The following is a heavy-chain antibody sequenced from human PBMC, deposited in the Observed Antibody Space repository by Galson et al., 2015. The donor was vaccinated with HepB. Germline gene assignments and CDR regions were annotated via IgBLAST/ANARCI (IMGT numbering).Heavy chain of an antibody. J-gene: IGHJ4*02. Sequence: SLRLSCAASGFTFTSYAMNWVRQVPGKALEWVSTIRGSGANTYHADSVKGRFTISRDNSKNTVYLQMNSLRVEDTALYYCAKDTERYGGTLPDYWGQGTLVTVSS. CDR1: GFTFTSYA. CDR2: IRGSGANT. D-gene: IGHD1-26*01. V-gene: IGHV3-23*01. CDR3: AKDTERYGGTLPDY.